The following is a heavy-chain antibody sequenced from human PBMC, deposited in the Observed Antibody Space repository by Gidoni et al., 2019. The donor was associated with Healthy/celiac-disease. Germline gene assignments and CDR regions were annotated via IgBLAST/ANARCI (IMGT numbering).Heavy chain of an antibody. CDR3: ARAPPATADYYYYGMDV. V-gene: IGHV1-69*01. Sequence: MGGIIPIFGTANYAQKFQGRVTITADESTSTAYMELSSLRSEDTAVYYCARAPPATADYYYYGMDVWGQGTTVTVSS. CDR2: IIPIFGTA. J-gene: IGHJ6*02.